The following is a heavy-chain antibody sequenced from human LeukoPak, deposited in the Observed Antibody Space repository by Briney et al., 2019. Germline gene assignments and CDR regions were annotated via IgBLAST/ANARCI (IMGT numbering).Heavy chain of an antibody. CDR1: GYTFSSYG. J-gene: IGHJ5*02. D-gene: IGHD6-19*01. CDR3: ARVEGSGWLQASNWFDP. V-gene: IGHV1-18*01. CDR2: ISTYNGRT. Sequence: ASVKVSCKASGYTFSSYGITWVRQAPGQGLEWMGWISTYNGRTNYAQKLQGRITMTTDTSTSTAYMQLRSLRSDDTSVYYCARVEGSGWLQASNWFDPWGQGTLVTVSS.